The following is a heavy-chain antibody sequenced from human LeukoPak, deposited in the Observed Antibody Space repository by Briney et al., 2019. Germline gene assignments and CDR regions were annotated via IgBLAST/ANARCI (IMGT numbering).Heavy chain of an antibody. CDR2: VSGHNGNT. D-gene: IGHD3-22*01. V-gene: IGHV1-18*01. CDR3: ARDAHYGDSSGYDY. Sequence: ASVKVSCKASGYTFTSYGITWVRQVAGQGLEWLGFVSGHNGNTNNIQKLQGRVTMTKDTATSTAYMELRSLRSDDTAVYYCARDAHYGDSSGYDYWGQGTLVTVSS. J-gene: IGHJ4*02. CDR1: GYTFTSYG.